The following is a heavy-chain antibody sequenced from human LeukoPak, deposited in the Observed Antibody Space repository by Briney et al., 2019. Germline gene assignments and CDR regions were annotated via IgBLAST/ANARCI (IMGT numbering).Heavy chain of an antibody. D-gene: IGHD5-18*01. Sequence: SVKVSCKASGGTFSSYAISWVRQAPGQGLEWMGRIIPILGIANYAQKFQGRVTITADKSTSTAYMVLSSLRSEDTAVYYCARGNLSSDTAMVGDDYWGQGTLVTVSS. V-gene: IGHV1-69*04. CDR2: IIPILGIA. J-gene: IGHJ4*02. CDR3: ARGNLSSDTAMVGDDY. CDR1: GGTFSSYA.